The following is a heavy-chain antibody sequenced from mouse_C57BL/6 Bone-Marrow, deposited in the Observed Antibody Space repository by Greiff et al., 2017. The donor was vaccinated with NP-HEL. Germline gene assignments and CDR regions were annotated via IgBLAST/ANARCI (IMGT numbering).Heavy chain of an antibody. Sequence: EVQRVESGGGLVKPGGSLKLSCAASGFTFSDYGMHWVRQAPEKGLEWVAYISSGSSTIYYADTVKGRFTISRDNAKNTLFLQMTSLRSEDTAMYYCARDYYYGSPAWFAYWGQGTLVTVSA. CDR3: ARDYYYGSPAWFAY. CDR2: ISSGSSTI. CDR1: GFTFSDYG. D-gene: IGHD1-1*01. V-gene: IGHV5-17*01. J-gene: IGHJ3*01.